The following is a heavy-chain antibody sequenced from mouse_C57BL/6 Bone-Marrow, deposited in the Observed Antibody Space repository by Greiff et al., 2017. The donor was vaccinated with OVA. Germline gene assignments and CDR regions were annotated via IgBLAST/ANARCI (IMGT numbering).Heavy chain of an antibody. V-gene: IGHV1-12*01. D-gene: IGHD1-1*01. J-gene: IGHJ4*01. Sequence: LQQSGAELVRPGASVKMSCKASGYTFTSYNMHWVKQTPRQGLEWIGAIYPGNGDTSYNQKFKGKATLTVDKSSSTAYMQLSSLTSEDSAVYFCARGGFITTVVAHYYAMDYWGQGTSVTVSS. CDR1: GYTFTSYN. CDR3: ARGGFITTVVAHYYAMDY. CDR2: IYPGNGDT.